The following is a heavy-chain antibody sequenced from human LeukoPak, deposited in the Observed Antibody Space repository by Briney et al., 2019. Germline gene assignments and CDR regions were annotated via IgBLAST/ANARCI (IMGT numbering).Heavy chain of an antibody. D-gene: IGHD6-6*01. CDR1: GFTFSGSA. V-gene: IGHV3-73*01. Sequence: GGSLRLSCAASGFTFSGSAMHWVRQASGKGLEWVGRIRSKANSYATAYAASVKGRFTISRDDSKNTAYLQMNSLKTEDTAVYYCTRHGLEYSSSPKPQYYYYYYMDVWGKGTTVTVSS. CDR3: TRHGLEYSSSPKPQYYYYYYMDV. CDR2: IRSKANSYAT. J-gene: IGHJ6*03.